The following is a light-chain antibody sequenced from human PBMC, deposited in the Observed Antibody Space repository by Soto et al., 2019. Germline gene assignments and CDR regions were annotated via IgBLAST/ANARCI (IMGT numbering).Light chain of an antibody. CDR3: SSFITSSTFV. CDR2: DVS. J-gene: IGLJ1*01. CDR1: SSDVGRFNF. V-gene: IGLV2-14*01. Sequence: QSALAQPASVSGSPGQSITISCTGTSSDVGRFNFVSWFQQHPGKAPKLLIYDVSNWPSGASDRFSGSKSGNTASLTISGLQAEDAADYYGSSFITSSTFVFGTGTKLTVL.